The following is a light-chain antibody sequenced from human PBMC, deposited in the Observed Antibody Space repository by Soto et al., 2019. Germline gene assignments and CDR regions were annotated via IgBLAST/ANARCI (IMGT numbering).Light chain of an antibody. J-gene: IGKJ5*01. CDR1: QSFTSDY. CDR2: GAS. V-gene: IGKV3D-20*02. Sequence: EIVLTQSPGTLSLSPGERATLSCRASQSFTSDYLAWYQQKPGQAPRLLIYGASSRATGIPDRFSGSGSGTDFTLTISSLEPEDFAVYYCQQRSNWPTFGQGTRLEIK. CDR3: QQRSNWPT.